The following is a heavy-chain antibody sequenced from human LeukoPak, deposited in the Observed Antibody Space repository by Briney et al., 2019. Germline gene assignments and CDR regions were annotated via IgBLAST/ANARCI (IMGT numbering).Heavy chain of an antibody. J-gene: IGHJ4*02. V-gene: IGHV3-30*03. CDR3: ARERRTAKSPLDY. CDR1: GFTFSSYG. D-gene: IGHD5-18*01. Sequence: PGGSLRLSCAASGFTFSSYGMHWVRQAPGKGLEWVAVISYDGSNKYYADSVKGRFTISRDNSKNTLYLQMNSLRAEDTAVYYCARERRTAKSPLDYWGQGTLVTVSS. CDR2: ISYDGSNK.